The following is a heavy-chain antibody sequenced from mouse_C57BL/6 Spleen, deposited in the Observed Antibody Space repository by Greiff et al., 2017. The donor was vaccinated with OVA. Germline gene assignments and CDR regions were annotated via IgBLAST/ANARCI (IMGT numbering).Heavy chain of an antibody. J-gene: IGHJ4*01. Sequence: VQLQQSGPELVKPGASVKISCKASGYAFSSSWMNWVKQRPGKGLEWIGRIYPGDGDTNYNGKFKGKATLTADKSSSTAYMQLSSLTSEDSAVYFCARYTMITTVYYYAMDDWGQGTSVTVSS. D-gene: IGHD2-4*01. CDR2: IYPGDGDT. CDR3: ARYTMITTVYYYAMDD. V-gene: IGHV1-82*01. CDR1: GYAFSSSW.